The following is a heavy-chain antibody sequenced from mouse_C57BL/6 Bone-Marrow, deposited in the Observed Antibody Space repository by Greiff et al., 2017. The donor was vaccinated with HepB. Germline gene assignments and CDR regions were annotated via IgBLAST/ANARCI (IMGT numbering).Heavy chain of an antibody. CDR1: GFTFSSYG. D-gene: IGHD1-1*01. CDR2: ISSGGSYT. Sequence: EVKLVESGGDLVKPGGSLKLSCAASGFTFSSYGMSWVRQTPDKRLEWVATISSGGSYTYYPDSVKGRFTISRDNAKNTLYLQMSILKSEDTAMYYCARPGGYGSSYGGYAMDYWGQGTSVTVSS. J-gene: IGHJ4*01. CDR3: ARPGGYGSSYGGYAMDY. V-gene: IGHV5-6*01.